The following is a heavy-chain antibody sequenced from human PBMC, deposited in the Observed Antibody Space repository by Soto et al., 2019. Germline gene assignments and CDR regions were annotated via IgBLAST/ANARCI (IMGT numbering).Heavy chain of an antibody. CDR3: ARDQGMEHFWSGYTYYYYYMDV. D-gene: IGHD3-3*02. Sequence: GGSLRLSCAASGFTFSSYWMSWVRQAPGKGLEWVANIKQDGSEKYYVDSVKGRFTISRDNAKNSLYLQMNSLRAEDTAVYYCARDQGMEHFWSGYTYYYYYMDVWGKGTTVTVSS. CDR2: IKQDGSEK. J-gene: IGHJ6*03. V-gene: IGHV3-7*01. CDR1: GFTFSSYW.